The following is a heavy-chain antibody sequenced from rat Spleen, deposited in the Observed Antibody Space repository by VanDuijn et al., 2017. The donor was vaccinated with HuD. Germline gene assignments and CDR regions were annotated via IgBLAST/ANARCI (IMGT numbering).Heavy chain of an antibody. J-gene: IGHJ3*01. Sequence: QVQLKESGPGLVQPSQTLSLTCTVSGFSLTCNNVYWVRQPPGKGLEWMGRMRYDGDTYYNSALKSRLSISRDTSKSQVFLKMNSLQTGDTATYYCARDENGYLNLLFAYWGQGTLVTVSS. D-gene: IGHD2-7*01. CDR2: MRYDGDT. CDR3: ARDENGYLNLLFAY. CDR1: GFSLTCNN. V-gene: IGHV2S30*01.